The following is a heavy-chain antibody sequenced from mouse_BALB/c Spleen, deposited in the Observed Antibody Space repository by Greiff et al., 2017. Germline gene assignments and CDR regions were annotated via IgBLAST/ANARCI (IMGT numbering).Heavy chain of an antibody. Sequence: VKLQESGPGLVQPSQSLSITCTVSGFSLTSYGVHWVRQSPGKGLEWLGVIWSGGSTDYNAAFISRLSISKDNSKSQVFFKMNSLQANDTAIYYCAREGVRRNYYAMDYWGQGTSVTVSS. CDR1: GFSLTSYG. D-gene: IGHD2-14*01. J-gene: IGHJ4*01. CDR2: IWSGGST. CDR3: AREGVRRNYYAMDY. V-gene: IGHV2-2*02.